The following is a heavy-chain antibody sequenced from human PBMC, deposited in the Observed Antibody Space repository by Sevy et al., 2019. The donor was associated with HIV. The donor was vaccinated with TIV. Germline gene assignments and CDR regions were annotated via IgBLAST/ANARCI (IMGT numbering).Heavy chain of an antibody. V-gene: IGHV3-53*01. CDR3: ARGKHISDYYGSFDY. CDR1: GFAVSSNF. Sequence: GGSLRLSCAASGFAVSSNFMSWVRQAPGKGLKWVSVIYIGGSTYYADSVKGRFTISRDNSKNTLYLQMNSLRAEDTAVYYCARGKHISDYYGSFDYWGQRTLVTVSS. CDR2: IYIGGST. D-gene: IGHD3-3*01. J-gene: IGHJ4*02.